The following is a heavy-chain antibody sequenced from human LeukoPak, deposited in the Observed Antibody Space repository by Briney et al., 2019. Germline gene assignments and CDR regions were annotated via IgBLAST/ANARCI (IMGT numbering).Heavy chain of an antibody. CDR1: GYSISSGYY. Sequence: SETLSLTCTVSGYSISSGYYWGWIRQPPGKGLEWIGTIYHSGSTYYNPSLKSRVTISVDTSKNQFSLKLTSVTAADTAVYSCARVRGYCSSTICYRYYFDYWGQGTLVTVSS. CDR2: IYHSGST. J-gene: IGHJ4*02. CDR3: ARVRGYCSSTICYRYYFDY. D-gene: IGHD2-2*01. V-gene: IGHV4-38-2*02.